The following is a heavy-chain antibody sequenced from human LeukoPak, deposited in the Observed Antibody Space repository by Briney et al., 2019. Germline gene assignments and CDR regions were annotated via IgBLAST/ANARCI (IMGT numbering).Heavy chain of an antibody. Sequence: SETLSLTCTVSGDSISSSGYYWGWIRQPPGKGLEWIGSIYYSGTTYYNPSLKSRVTISVGMSKNQFSLQLNSLTAADTAVYYCAREYGKIDPTFDYWGQGALVIVSS. CDR3: AREYGKIDPTFDY. CDR2: IYYSGTT. J-gene: IGHJ4*02. D-gene: IGHD4-17*01. CDR1: GDSISSSGYY. V-gene: IGHV4-39*07.